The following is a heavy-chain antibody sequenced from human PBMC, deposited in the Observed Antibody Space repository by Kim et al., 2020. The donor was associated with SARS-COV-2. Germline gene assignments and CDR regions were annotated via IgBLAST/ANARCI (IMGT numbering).Heavy chain of an antibody. D-gene: IGHD6-13*01. V-gene: IGHV3-7*01. J-gene: IGHJ4*02. Sequence: GGSLRLSCAPSGFTFRNCWMTWVRQAPGKGLEWVANIKYDGSETSYVDSVKGRFTISRDNANNSLYLQMHSLRVEDMAVYYCARGGSRIYDYWGQGTLVTVSS. CDR2: IKYDGSET. CDR1: GFTFRNCW. CDR3: ARGGSRIYDY.